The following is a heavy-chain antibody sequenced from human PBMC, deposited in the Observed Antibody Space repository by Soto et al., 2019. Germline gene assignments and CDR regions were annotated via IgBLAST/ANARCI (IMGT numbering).Heavy chain of an antibody. Sequence: EVLVVESGGGLVQPGGSLRLSCAASGFTFSSNSMNWVRQAPGKGLEWISYISSSSSTIYADSVKGRFTISRDNAKNSLYLQMNSLSDEDTAVYYCARVIWSGHLTSDLWGQGTLVTVSS. CDR1: GFTFSSNS. D-gene: IGHD3-3*01. V-gene: IGHV3-48*02. CDR2: ISSSSSTI. CDR3: ARVIWSGHLTSDL. J-gene: IGHJ5*02.